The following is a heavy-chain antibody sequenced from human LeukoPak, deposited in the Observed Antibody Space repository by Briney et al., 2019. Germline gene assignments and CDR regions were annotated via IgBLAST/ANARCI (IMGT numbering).Heavy chain of an antibody. J-gene: IGHJ4*02. V-gene: IGHV3-23*01. CDR2: ISDSGSST. Sequence: PGGSLRLSCAASGFTFRSYAMSWVRQAPGMGLEWVSAISDSGSSTYYADSVKGRFTISRDNSKNTLFLQMYSLRAEDTAVYYCAKMTAAGNFDCWGQGTLVPVSS. CDR3: AKMTAAGNFDC. CDR1: GFTFRSYA. D-gene: IGHD6-13*01.